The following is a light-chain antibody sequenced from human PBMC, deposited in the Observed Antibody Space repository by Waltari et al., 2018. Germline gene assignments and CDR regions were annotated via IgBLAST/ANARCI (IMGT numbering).Light chain of an antibody. V-gene: IGLV1-40*01. CDR1: SSNIGAGYD. CDR3: QSYDSSLSGGV. Sequence: QSVLTQPPSVSGAPGQRVTISCTGSSSNIGAGYDVHWYQQLPGTAPKLLIYGNSNRRSGVPDRFSGSKSCTSASLAITGLQAEDEADYYCQSYDSSLSGGVFGGG. CDR2: GNS. J-gene: IGLJ2*01.